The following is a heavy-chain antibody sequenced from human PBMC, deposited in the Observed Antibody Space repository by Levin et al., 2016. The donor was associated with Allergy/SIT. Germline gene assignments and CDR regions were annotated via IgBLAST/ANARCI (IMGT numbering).Heavy chain of an antibody. J-gene: IGHJ3*01. Sequence: WIRQPPGKGLEWIGYIYYSGSTYYNPSLKSRVTISVDTSKNQYSLKLTSVTAADTAVYYCAREMVLYGSSSCYEGCYAFDVWGQGTMVTVSS. V-gene: IGHV4-30-4*01. CDR3: AREMVLYGSSSCYEGCYAFDV. D-gene: IGHD2-2*01. CDR2: IYYSGST.